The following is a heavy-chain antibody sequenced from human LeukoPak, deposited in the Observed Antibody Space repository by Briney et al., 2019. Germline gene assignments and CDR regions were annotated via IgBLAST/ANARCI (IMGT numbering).Heavy chain of an antibody. J-gene: IGHJ5*02. D-gene: IGHD3-22*01. V-gene: IGHV3-13*01. CDR1: GFTFSSYD. Sequence: PGGSLRLSCAASGFTFSSYDMHWVRQATGKGLEWVSAIGTAGDTYYPGSVKGRFTISRENAKNSLYLQMNSLRAGDTAVYYCARGARNYYDSSGYENWLDPWGQGTLVTVSS. CDR3: ARGARNYYDSSGYENWLDP. CDR2: IGTAGDT.